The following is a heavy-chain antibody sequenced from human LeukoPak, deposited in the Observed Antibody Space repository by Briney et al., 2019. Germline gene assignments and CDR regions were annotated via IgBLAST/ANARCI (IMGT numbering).Heavy chain of an antibody. V-gene: IGHV4-30-2*01. CDR1: SGSLSSGGYS. CDR2: IYHSGST. D-gene: IGHD4-17*01. Sequence: PSQTLSLTCAVSSGSLSSGGYSWSWIRQPPGKGLEWIGYIYHSGSTYYNPSLKSRVTISVDRSKNHFSLKLSSVTAADTAVYYCAREADYGDYSLGYWGQGTLVTVSS. J-gene: IGHJ4*02. CDR3: AREADYGDYSLGY.